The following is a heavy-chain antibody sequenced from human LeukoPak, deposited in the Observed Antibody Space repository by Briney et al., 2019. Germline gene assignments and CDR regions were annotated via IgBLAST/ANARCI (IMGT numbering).Heavy chain of an antibody. D-gene: IGHD3-22*01. Sequence: GGSLRLSCAASGFIFSSYWMHWVRQAPGKGLVWVSRINSDGSSTSYADSVEGRFTISRDNAKNTLYLQMNSLRAEDTAVYYCARGFITALDAYSYDGSAYFDYWGQGTLVTVSS. J-gene: IGHJ4*02. CDR1: GFIFSSYW. V-gene: IGHV3-74*01. CDR3: ARGFITALDAYSYDGSAYFDY. CDR2: INSDGSST.